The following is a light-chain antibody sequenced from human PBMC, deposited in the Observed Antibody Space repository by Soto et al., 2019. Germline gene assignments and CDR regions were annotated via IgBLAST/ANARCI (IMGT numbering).Light chain of an antibody. Sequence: DIVMTQSPDSLAVSLGERATINCRSSQSVLYSSNNRNYLTWFQQKPGQPRKLLLYWASTRESGVPDRFSGSGSGTDFTLTISSLQAEDVAVYYCQQSYATPFTFGQGTKLELK. J-gene: IGKJ2*01. CDR2: WAS. CDR3: QQSYATPFT. V-gene: IGKV4-1*01. CDR1: QSVLYSSNNRNY.